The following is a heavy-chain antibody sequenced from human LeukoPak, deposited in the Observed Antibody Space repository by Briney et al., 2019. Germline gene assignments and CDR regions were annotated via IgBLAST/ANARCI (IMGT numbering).Heavy chain of an antibody. CDR1: GGSISSYY. CDR2: IYASGST. V-gene: IGHV4-4*07. D-gene: IGHD4-17*01. Sequence: PSETLSLTCTVSGGSISSYYWSWIRQPAGQGLEWIGRIYASGSTNYNPSLKSRVTMSVDTSKNQFSLKLSSVTAADTAVYYCARVDYGDYYLHFDYWGQGTLVTVSS. CDR3: ARVDYGDYYLHFDY. J-gene: IGHJ4*02.